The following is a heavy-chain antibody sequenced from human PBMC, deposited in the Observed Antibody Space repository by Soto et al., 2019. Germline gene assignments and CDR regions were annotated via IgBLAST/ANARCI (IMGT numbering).Heavy chain of an antibody. D-gene: IGHD5-12*01. CDR3: AYLSTNYYYYGMDV. Sequence: PGGSLRLSCAASGFTVSSNYMSWVRQAPGKGLEWVSVIYSGGSTYYADSVKGRFTISRDNSKNTLYLQMNSLRAEDTAVYYCAYLSTNYYYYGMDVWGQGTTVTVSS. J-gene: IGHJ6*02. CDR1: GFTVSSNY. V-gene: IGHV3-53*01. CDR2: IYSGGST.